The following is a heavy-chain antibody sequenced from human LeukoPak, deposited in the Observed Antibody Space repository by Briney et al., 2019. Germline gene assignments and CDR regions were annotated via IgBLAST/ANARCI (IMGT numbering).Heavy chain of an antibody. V-gene: IGHV3-23*01. CDR2: IRGSGDST. D-gene: IGHD3-10*01. J-gene: IGHJ3*01. CDR3: AKDPGYYGSGRFDF. Sequence: GGSLRLSCAAPGFTFSSYAMSWVRQAPGKGLEWVSTIRGSGDSTYYADSVKGRFTISRDNSKNTLYLQLNSLRAEDTAVYYCAKDPGYYGSGRFDFWGQGTMVTVSS. CDR1: GFTFSSYA.